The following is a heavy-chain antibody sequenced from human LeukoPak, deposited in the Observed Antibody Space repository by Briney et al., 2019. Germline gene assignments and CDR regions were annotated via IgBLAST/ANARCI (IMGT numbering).Heavy chain of an antibody. J-gene: IGHJ4*02. CDR2: INPNSGGT. CDR3: ARDPDIVVVPAAIFDY. V-gene: IGHV1-2*02. CDR1: GYTFTGYY. D-gene: IGHD2-2*01. Sequence: ASVKVSCKASGYTFTGYYMHWVRQAPGQGLEWMGWINPNSGGTNYAQKFQGRVTMTRDTSISTAYMELSRLRSDDTAVYYCARDPDIVVVPAAIFDYWGQGTLVTVSS.